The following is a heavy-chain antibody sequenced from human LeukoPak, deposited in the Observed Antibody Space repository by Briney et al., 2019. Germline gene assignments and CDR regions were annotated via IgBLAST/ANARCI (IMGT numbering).Heavy chain of an antibody. J-gene: IGHJ5*02. CDR3: ARAKDYDILTGFLGDWFDP. Sequence: PSETLSLTCTVSGGSINSYYWSWIRQPPGKGLEWIGEINHSGSTNYNPSLKSRVTISVDTSKNQFSLKLSSVTAADTAVYYCARAKDYDILTGFLGDWFDPWGQGTLVTVSS. V-gene: IGHV4-34*01. D-gene: IGHD3-9*01. CDR2: INHSGST. CDR1: GGSINSYY.